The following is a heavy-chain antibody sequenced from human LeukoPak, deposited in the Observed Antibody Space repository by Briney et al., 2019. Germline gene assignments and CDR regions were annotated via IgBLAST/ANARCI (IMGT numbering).Heavy chain of an antibody. Sequence: SVKVSCKASGGTFSSYAFSWVRQAPGQGLEWMGGIIPIFGTANYAQKFQGKVTITADESTSTGYMELSSLRSEDTAVYYCASKRGYSYGLDYWGQGTLVTVSS. CDR2: IIPIFGTA. CDR1: GGTFSSYA. J-gene: IGHJ4*02. V-gene: IGHV1-69*13. CDR3: ASKRGYSYGLDY. D-gene: IGHD5-18*01.